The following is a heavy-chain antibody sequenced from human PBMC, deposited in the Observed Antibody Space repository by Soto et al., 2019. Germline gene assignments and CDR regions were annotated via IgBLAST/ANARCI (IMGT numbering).Heavy chain of an antibody. D-gene: IGHD3-9*01. V-gene: IGHV4-59*08. CDR1: GGSISSYY. CDR2: TYYSGST. Sequence: QVQLQESGPGLVKPSETLSLTCTVSGGSISSYYWSWIRQPPGNGLEWIGATYYSGSTNYKPSLKGRDTISVDTSKNQFSLKLSSVTAADSAEYFCARRSGLSAFDIWGQGTIVTV. CDR3: ARRSGLSAFDI. J-gene: IGHJ3*02.